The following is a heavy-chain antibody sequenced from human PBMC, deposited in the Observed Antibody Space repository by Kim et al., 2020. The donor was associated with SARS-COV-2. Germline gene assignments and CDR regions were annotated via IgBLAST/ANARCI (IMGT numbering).Heavy chain of an antibody. V-gene: IGHV4-39*07. D-gene: IGHD3-10*01. J-gene: IGHJ4*02. CDR3: AAGSGTPLGIDY. CDR2: IYYSGST. CDR1: GGSISSSSYY. Sequence: SETLSLTCTVSGGSISSSSYYWGWIRQPPGKGLEWIGSIYYSGSTYYNPSLKSRVTISVDTSKNQFSLKLSSVTAADTAVYYCAAGSGTPLGIDYWGQGTLVTVSS.